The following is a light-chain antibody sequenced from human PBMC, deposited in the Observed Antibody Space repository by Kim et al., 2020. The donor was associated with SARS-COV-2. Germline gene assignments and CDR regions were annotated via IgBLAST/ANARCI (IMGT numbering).Light chain of an antibody. V-gene: IGKV3-20*01. CDR2: GAS. J-gene: IGKJ4*01. CDR3: HQYASPPLT. CDR1: QSVSNNY. Sequence: SPGKRAALSCRASQSVSNNYLAWYQQRPGQSPRLLIYGASSRATGIPDRFSGSGSGTDFTLTVSRLEPEDSAVYFCHQYASPPLTFGGGTKVDIK.